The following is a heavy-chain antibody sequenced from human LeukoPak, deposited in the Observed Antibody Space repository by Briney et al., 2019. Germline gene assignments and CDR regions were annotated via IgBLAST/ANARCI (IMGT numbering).Heavy chain of an antibody. CDR3: ASVGSYWYFDL. CDR2: IYYSGST. J-gene: IGHJ2*01. CDR1: GGSISSGDYY. Sequence: SETLSLTCTVSGGSISSGDYYWSWIRQPPGKGLEWIGYIYYSGSTYYNPSLKSRVTISVDTSKNQFSLKLSSVTAADTAVYYCASVGSYWYFDLWGRGTLVTVSS. D-gene: IGHD1-14*01. V-gene: IGHV4-30-4*01.